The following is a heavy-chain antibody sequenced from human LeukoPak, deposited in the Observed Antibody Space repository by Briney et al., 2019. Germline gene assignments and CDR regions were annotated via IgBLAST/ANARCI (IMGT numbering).Heavy chain of an antibody. J-gene: IGHJ4*02. CDR2: ISWNSGSI. CDR3: AKDDY. Sequence: GGSLRLSCAASGFTFSSYAMHWVRQAPGKGLEWVSGISWNSGSIGYADSVKGRFTISRDNAKNSLYLQMSSLRAEDTALYYCAKDDYWGQGTLVTVSS. CDR1: GFTFSSYA. V-gene: IGHV3-9*01.